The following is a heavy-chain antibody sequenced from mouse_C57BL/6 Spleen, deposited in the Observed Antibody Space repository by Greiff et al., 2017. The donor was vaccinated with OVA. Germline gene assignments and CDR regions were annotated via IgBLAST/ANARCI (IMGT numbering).Heavy chain of an antibody. J-gene: IGHJ2*01. D-gene: IGHD1-1*02. CDR3: ARPQLWGYLDY. Sequence: QVQLQQPGAELVKPGASVKLSCKASGYTFTSYWMQWVKQRPGQGLEWIGEIDPSDSCTTSNQTFKGKATLTVDTSSSTAYMQLSSLTSEDAAVYYCARPQLWGYLDYWGQGTTLTVSS. V-gene: IGHV1-50*01. CDR1: GYTFTSYW. CDR2: IDPSDSCT.